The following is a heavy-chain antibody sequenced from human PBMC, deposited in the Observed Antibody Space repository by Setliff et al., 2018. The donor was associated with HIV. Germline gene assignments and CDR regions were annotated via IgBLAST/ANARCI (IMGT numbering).Heavy chain of an antibody. J-gene: IGHJ3*02. CDR1: GGSFTSRSYY. Sequence: LSLTCTVSGGSFTSRSYYWGWIRQPPGKGLEWIGSIFYSGITYYNPSLKSRVTISVDTSKNQFSLNLSSVTAADTAVYYCARGARALGGDAFDIWGQGTMVTVSS. V-gene: IGHV4-39*07. CDR3: ARGARALGGDAFDI. CDR2: IFYSGIT. D-gene: IGHD1-26*01.